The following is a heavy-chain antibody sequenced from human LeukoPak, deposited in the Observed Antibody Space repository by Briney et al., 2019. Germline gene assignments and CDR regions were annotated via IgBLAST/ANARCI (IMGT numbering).Heavy chain of an antibody. J-gene: IGHJ3*02. CDR3: ARDSGDAFGEPNAFEI. Sequence: GGSLRLSCAASGFTFSSYSMNWVRQAPGKGLEWVSSISSRSSYIYYADSVKGRFSISRDNAKNSLYLQMNSLRAEDTAVYYCARDSGDAFGEPNAFEIWGQGTMVTVSS. D-gene: IGHD3-10*01. CDR2: ISSRSSYI. CDR1: GFTFSSYS. V-gene: IGHV3-21*01.